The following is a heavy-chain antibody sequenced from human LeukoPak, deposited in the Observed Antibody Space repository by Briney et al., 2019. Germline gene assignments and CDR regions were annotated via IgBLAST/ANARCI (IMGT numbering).Heavy chain of an antibody. V-gene: IGHV3-13*01. Sequence: LSGGSLRLSCAASGFTFSSYGMHWVRQATGKGLEWVSAIGTAGDTYYPGSVKGRFTISRENAKNSLYLQMNSLRAGDTAVYYCARGSYGLIRYYYYGMDVWGQGTTVTVSS. D-gene: IGHD5-18*01. CDR2: IGTAGDT. CDR1: GFTFSSYG. J-gene: IGHJ6*02. CDR3: ARGSYGLIRYYYYGMDV.